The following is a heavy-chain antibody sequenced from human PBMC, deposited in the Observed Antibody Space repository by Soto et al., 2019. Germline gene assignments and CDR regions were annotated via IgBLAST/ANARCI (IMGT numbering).Heavy chain of an antibody. V-gene: IGHV3-74*01. CDR1: WVTFSMYW. D-gene: IGHD1-26*01. J-gene: IGHJ4*01. Sequence: GWSLRLSSVVSWVTFSMYWMHWVRQVPGQSPFCVSRFSDDCNPTHDADSVIVLFTISRDTSKNTHYLPRNKLNTDDTAIYYCTRGPRADSSGTGAHWGHGTPVTVSS. CDR3: TRGPRADSSGTGAH. CDR2: FSDDCNPT.